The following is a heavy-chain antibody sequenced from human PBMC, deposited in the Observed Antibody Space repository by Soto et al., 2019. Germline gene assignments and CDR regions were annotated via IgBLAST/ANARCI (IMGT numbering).Heavy chain of an antibody. Sequence: QVQLVESGGGLVKPGGSLRLSCAASGFTFSDYYMSWIRQAPGKGLEWVSYISSSSSYTNYADSVKGRFTISRDNAKNSLYLQMNSLRSEDTAVYYCAREHYDILTGPSSFDYWGQGTLVIVSS. D-gene: IGHD3-9*01. CDR3: AREHYDILTGPSSFDY. J-gene: IGHJ4*02. CDR2: ISSSSSYT. CDR1: GFTFSDYY. V-gene: IGHV3-11*05.